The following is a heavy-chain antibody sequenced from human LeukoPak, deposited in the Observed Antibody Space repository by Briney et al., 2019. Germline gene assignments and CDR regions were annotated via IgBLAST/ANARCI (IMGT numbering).Heavy chain of an antibody. Sequence: GGSLRLSCTASGFTFGDYAMSWFRQAPGKGLEWVSFIRSKRLGGTTEYAASVKGRFTISRDDSKNIAYLQMNSLKTVDTAVYYCTSGYKYGFHWGQGTLVTVSS. V-gene: IGHV3-49*03. D-gene: IGHD1-1*01. CDR1: GFTFGDYA. CDR3: TSGYKYGFH. J-gene: IGHJ4*02. CDR2: IRSKRLGGTT.